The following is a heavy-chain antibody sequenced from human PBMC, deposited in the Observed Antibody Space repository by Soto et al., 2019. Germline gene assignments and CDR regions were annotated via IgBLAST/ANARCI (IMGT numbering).Heavy chain of an antibody. CDR2: INPKSGGT. J-gene: IGHJ6*02. D-gene: IGHD1-26*01. CDR3: AKDRRADWESYYYYAMDV. V-gene: IGHV1-2*02. CDR1: GYTFSAYY. Sequence: QVHLVQSGAEVKKPGASVKVSCKTSGYTFSAYYMHWVRQAPGQGLEWMGWINPKSGGTLYAQKFQGRVTMTRDTSISTAYMELSRLRSEDTAVYYCAKDRRADWESYYYYAMDVWGQGTTVTVSS.